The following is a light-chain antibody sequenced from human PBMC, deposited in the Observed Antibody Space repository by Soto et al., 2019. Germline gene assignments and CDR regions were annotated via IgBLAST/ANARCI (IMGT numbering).Light chain of an antibody. CDR1: SSNIGSNT. V-gene: IGLV1-44*01. CDR2: SNN. CDR3: ATWDDRLNGYV. J-gene: IGLJ1*01. Sequence: QSVLTQPPSASGTPGQSVTISCSGSSSNIGSNTVTWYQQLPGTAPILLISSNNLRSSGVPDRFSGSRSGTSASLAISGLQSEDEADYYCATWDDRLNGYVFGSGTKLTVL.